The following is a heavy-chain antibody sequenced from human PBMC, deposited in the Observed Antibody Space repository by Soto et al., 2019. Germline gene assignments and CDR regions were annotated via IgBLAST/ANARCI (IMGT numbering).Heavy chain of an antibody. D-gene: IGHD4-17*01. CDR3: ARVGGDDFGDSGGFDY. J-gene: IGHJ4*02. V-gene: IGHV4-59*01. CDR2: IYYSGRT. CDR1: GGSIRDYF. Sequence: PSGTLYLTCTVSGGSIRDYFWTWIRQPPGKGLECIGYIYYSGRTNYNPSLMSRVSISVDTSKNHFSLQLRSVTAADTAVYYCARVGGDDFGDSGGFDYWGQGTLVTVYS.